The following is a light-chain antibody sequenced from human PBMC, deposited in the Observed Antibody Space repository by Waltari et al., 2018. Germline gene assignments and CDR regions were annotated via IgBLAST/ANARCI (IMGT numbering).Light chain of an antibody. CDR1: QSVSSH. CDR2: GAS. CDR3: QQFNKRPPT. J-gene: IGKJ1*01. Sequence: EVVMTQSPATLSVSPGERVPPSCRASQSVSSHLAWYQQRPGQAPRLLISGASTRATGIPVRFTGSGSGTEFTLTISSLQSEDSAFYYCQQFNKRPPTFGQGTKVELK. V-gene: IGKV3-15*01.